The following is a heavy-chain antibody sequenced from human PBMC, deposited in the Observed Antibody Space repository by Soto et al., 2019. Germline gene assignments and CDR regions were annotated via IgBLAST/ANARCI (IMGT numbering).Heavy chain of an antibody. J-gene: IGHJ6*03. D-gene: IGHD6-6*01. CDR1: GGTFSSYA. Sequence: ASVKVSCKASGGTFSSYAISWVRQAPGQGLEWMGGIIPIFGTANYAQKFQGRVTITADESTSTAYMELSSLRSEDTAVYYCARELSLAARRFLPYYYMDVWGKGTTVTVSS. CDR2: IIPIFGTA. V-gene: IGHV1-69*13. CDR3: ARELSLAARRFLPYYYMDV.